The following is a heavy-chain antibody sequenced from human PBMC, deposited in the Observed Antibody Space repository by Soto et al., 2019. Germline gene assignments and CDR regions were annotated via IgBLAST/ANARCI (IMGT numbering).Heavy chain of an antibody. J-gene: IGHJ5*02. CDR2: ILYTGYT. V-gene: IGHV4-59*01. D-gene: IGHD3-10*01. Sequence: SETLSLTCTVSGGSISDYYWSWIRQPPGKGLEWIGYILYTGYTNYNPSLKSRITISIDTSRNQFSLRLSSVTAADTAVYYCARERGEWFGDLLRQGWFDPWGQGTLVTVPS. CDR1: GGSISDYY. CDR3: ARERGEWFGDLLRQGWFDP.